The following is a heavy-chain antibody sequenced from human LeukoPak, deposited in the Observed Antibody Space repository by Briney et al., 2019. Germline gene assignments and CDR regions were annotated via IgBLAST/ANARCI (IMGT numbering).Heavy chain of an antibody. CDR1: GGSFSGYY. Sequence: SETLSLTCAVYGGSFSGYYWSWIRQPPGKGLEWIGEINHSGSTNYNPSLKSRVTISVDTSKNQFSLKLSSVTAADTAVYYCARAGYSYGLDYYYYGMDVWGQGTTVTVSS. CDR2: INHSGST. CDR3: ARAGYSYGLDYYYYGMDV. J-gene: IGHJ6*02. D-gene: IGHD5-18*01. V-gene: IGHV4-34*01.